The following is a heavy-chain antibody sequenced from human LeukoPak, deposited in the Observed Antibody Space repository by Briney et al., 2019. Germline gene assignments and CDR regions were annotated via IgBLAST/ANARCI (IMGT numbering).Heavy chain of an antibody. CDR1: GFTFSIYW. CDR3: ARDEDWSGYYGAFDI. V-gene: IGHV3-74*01. J-gene: IGHJ3*02. CDR2: INSDGSST. Sequence: PGGPLRLSCAASGFTFSIYWMHWVRHAPGKGLVWVSRINSDGSSTSYADSVKGRFTISRDNAKNTLYLQMNSLRAEDTAVYYCARDEDWSGYYGAFDIWGQGTMVTVSS. D-gene: IGHD3-3*01.